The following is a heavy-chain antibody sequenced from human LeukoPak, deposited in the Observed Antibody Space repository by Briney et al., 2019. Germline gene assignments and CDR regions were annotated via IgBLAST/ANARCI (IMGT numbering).Heavy chain of an antibody. Sequence: GGSLRLSCAASGFTFSDYYMSWIRQAPGKGLEWVSYISSSGSTIYYADSVKGRFTISRDNAKNSLYLQMNSLRAEDTAVYYCARDLAPYYYGSGPPYGMDVWGQGTTVTVSS. J-gene: IGHJ6*02. D-gene: IGHD3-10*01. V-gene: IGHV3-11*01. CDR2: ISSSGSTI. CDR3: ARDLAPYYYGSGPPYGMDV. CDR1: GFTFSDYY.